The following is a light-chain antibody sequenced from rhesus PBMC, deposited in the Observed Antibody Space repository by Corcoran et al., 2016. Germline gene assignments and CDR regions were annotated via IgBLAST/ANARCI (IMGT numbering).Light chain of an antibody. CDR2: AAS. CDR3: PQHNSHPLT. J-gene: IGKJ4*01. CDR1: QTISSY. V-gene: IGKV1-44*02. Sequence: DIQMTQSPSSLSASVGDRVTITCRASQTISSYLAWYQQKPGKVPKLLIYAASSLESGAPSRFSGSGSGTEFTLTISSLQPEDFATYYCPQHNSHPLTFGGGTKVEIK.